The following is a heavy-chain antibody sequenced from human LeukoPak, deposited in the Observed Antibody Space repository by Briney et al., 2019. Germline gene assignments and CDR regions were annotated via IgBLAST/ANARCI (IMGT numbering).Heavy chain of an antibody. D-gene: IGHD4-17*01. CDR1: GYSFFTYW. Sequence: GESLKISCSGSGYSFFTYWIAWVRQMPGKGLEWMGIIYPGDSDTRYSPSFQGQVTISADKSISTAYLQWSSLKASDTAMYYCASYHRYGDLTLDYWGQGTLVTVSS. V-gene: IGHV5-51*01. CDR2: IYPGDSDT. J-gene: IGHJ4*02. CDR3: ASYHRYGDLTLDY.